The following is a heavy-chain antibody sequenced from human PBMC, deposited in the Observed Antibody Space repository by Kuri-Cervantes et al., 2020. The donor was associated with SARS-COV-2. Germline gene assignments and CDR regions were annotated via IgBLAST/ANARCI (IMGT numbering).Heavy chain of an antibody. CDR1: GGSISSGDYY. Sequence: SCTVSGGSISSGDYYWNWIRQPPEKSLEWIGYIYYSGSTYYNPSLKSRVTISVDTSKNQFSLKLSSVTAADTAVYYCARRNLRFLAGGYYFDYWGQGTLVTVSS. J-gene: IGHJ4*02. V-gene: IGHV4-30-4*08. CDR2: IYYSGST. CDR3: ARRNLRFLAGGYYFDY. D-gene: IGHD3-3*01.